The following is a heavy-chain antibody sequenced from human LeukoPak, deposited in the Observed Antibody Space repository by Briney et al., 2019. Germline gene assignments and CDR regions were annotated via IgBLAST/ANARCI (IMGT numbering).Heavy chain of an antibody. V-gene: IGHV1-2*02. D-gene: IGHD6-19*01. CDR1: GYTFTGYY. J-gene: IGHJ2*01. CDR3: AGGRGIAVAGPSGRDLFDL. Sequence: ASVKVSCKASGYTFTGYYMHWVRQARGQGLEWMGSINPNSGGTNYAQKFQGRVTMTRDTSISTAYMELSRLRSDDTAVYYCAGGRGIAVAGPSGRDLFDLWGRGTLVTVSS. CDR2: INPNSGGT.